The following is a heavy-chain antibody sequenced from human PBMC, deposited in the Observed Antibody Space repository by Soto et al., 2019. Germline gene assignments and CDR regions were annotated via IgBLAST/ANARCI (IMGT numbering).Heavy chain of an antibody. CDR2: IYHSGST. Sequence: SETLSLTCAVSGGSISSSNWWSWVRQPPGKGLEWIGEIYHSGSTNYNPSLKSRVTISVDKSKNQFSLKLSSVTAADTAVYYCARVTVVTLKELYYFDYWGQGTLVTVS. CDR3: ARVTVVTLKELYYFDY. CDR1: GGSISSSNW. D-gene: IGHD2-21*02. V-gene: IGHV4-4*02. J-gene: IGHJ4*02.